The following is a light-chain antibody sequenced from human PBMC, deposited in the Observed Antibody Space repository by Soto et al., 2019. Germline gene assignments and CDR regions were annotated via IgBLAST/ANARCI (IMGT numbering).Light chain of an antibody. V-gene: IGLV2-8*01. J-gene: IGLJ2*01. CDR1: SSDVGAYNY. Sequence: QSVLTQPPSASGSPGQSVTISCTGTSSDVGAYNYVSWYQQLPGKAPKLMIYEVTKRPSGVPDRFSGSKSANTASLTVSGLQAEDEADYYCSSYAGTSVVFGGGTQLTVL. CDR3: SSYAGTSVV. CDR2: EVT.